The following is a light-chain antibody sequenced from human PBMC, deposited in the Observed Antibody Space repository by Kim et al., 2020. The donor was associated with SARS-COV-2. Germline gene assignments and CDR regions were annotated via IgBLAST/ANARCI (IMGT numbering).Light chain of an antibody. J-gene: IGLJ2*01. CDR3: TSYTSTSTLV. V-gene: IGLV2-14*03. CDR1: SRDVGGYIF. CDR2: DVS. Sequence: GKAITISCTGTSRDVGGYIFVSWYQQQPGKAPKLILYDVSHRPSGVSNRFSGSKSGNRASLTIFGLQAEDEADYYCTSYTSTSTLVFGGGTQLTVL.